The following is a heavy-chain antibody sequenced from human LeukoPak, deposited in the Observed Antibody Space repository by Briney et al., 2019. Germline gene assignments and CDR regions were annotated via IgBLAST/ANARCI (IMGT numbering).Heavy chain of an antibody. CDR1: GFTFSSYA. D-gene: IGHD2-2*01. V-gene: IGHV3-23*01. CDR2: ISGSGGST. Sequence: GGSLRLSCAASGFTFSSYAMRWVRQAPGKGLEWVSAISGSGGSTYYADSVKGRFTISRDNSKNTLYLQMNSLRAEDTAVYYCAKPPMGVVVVVPAVNYFDYWGQGTLVTVSS. J-gene: IGHJ4*02. CDR3: AKPPMGVVVVVPAVNYFDY.